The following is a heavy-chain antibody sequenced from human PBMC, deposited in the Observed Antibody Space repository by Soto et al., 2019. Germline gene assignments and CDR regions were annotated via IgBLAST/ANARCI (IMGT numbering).Heavy chain of an antibody. D-gene: IGHD3-9*01. J-gene: IGHJ4*02. CDR2: HYSGGST. V-gene: IGHV3-53*01. Sequence: PGGSLRLSCAISGFSVSSNYLSWVHQAPGKGLEWVSVHYSGGSTYYADYVQGRFTLSSDNSKNTLFLQMNNLRAEDTAVYYCARVTTFYDILTSSYALNYFDYWGQGTRVTV. CDR1: GFSVSSNY. CDR3: ARVTTFYDILTSSYALNYFDY.